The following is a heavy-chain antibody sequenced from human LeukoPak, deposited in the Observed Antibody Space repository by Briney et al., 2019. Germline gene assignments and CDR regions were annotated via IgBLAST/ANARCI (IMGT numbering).Heavy chain of an antibody. CDR1: GGSISSGGYS. J-gene: IGHJ4*02. V-gene: IGHV4-30-2*01. Sequence: SQTLSLTCAVSGGSISSGGYSWSWIRQPPGKGLEWIGYIYHSGSTYYNPSLKSRVTISVDRSKNQFSLKLSSVTAADTAVYYCARRPPPQYSKMTTVYFDYWGQGTLVTVSS. D-gene: IGHD4-17*01. CDR3: ARRPPPQYSKMTTVYFDY. CDR2: IYHSGST.